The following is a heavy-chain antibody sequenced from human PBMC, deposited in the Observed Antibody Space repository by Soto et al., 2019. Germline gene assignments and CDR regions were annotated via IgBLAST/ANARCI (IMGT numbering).Heavy chain of an antibody. Sequence: EVQLVESGGGLVQPGGSLRLSCAASGFTFSSYWMSWVRQAPGKGLEWVANIKQDGSEKYYVDSVKGRFTISRDNAKNSLYLQMNSLRAEDTAVYYCARIPHFFIAVAGTYFDYWGQGTLVTVSS. CDR2: IKQDGSEK. J-gene: IGHJ4*02. D-gene: IGHD6-19*01. V-gene: IGHV3-7*01. CDR3: ARIPHFFIAVAGTYFDY. CDR1: GFTFSSYW.